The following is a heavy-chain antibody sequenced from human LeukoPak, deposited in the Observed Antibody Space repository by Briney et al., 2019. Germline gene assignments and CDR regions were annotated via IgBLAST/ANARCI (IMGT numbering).Heavy chain of an antibody. J-gene: IGHJ4*02. Sequence: SETLSLTCSVSDGSISSSTYYWGWIRQPPGKGLEWIGSIYYSGSTNYNPSLKSRVTISVDTSKNQFSLKLSSVTAADTAVYYCAREGDYTFWGQGTLVTVSS. D-gene: IGHD4-17*01. CDR2: IYYSGST. CDR1: DGSISSSTYY. V-gene: IGHV4-39*07. CDR3: AREGDYTF.